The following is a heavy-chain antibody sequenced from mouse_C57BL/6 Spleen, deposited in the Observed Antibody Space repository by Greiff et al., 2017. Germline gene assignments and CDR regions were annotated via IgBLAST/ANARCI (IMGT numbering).Heavy chain of an antibody. V-gene: IGHV1-69*01. CDR3: ARESNYFET. D-gene: IGHD1-3*01. Sequence: QVQLQQPGAELVMPGASVKLSCKASGYTFTSYWMHWVKQRPGQGLEWIGEIDPSDSYTNYNQKFKGKSTLTVDKSSSTAYMQLSSLTSEDSAVYYSARESNYFETWGQGTTLTVSS. CDR2: IDPSDSYT. CDR1: GYTFTSYW. J-gene: IGHJ2*01.